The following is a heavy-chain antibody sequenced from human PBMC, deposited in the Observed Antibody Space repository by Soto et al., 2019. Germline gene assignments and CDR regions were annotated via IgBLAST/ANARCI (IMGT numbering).Heavy chain of an antibody. D-gene: IGHD2-15*01. CDR2: IRSKAYGGTT. Sequence: GGSLSLSCTASGFTFGDYAMSWFRQAPGKGLEWVGFIRSKAYGGTTEYAASVKGRFTISRDDSKSIAYLQMNSLKTEDTAVYYCTTHLYCSGGSCYYFLEYFQHWGQGTLVTVSS. CDR1: GFTFGDYA. J-gene: IGHJ1*01. V-gene: IGHV3-49*03. CDR3: TTHLYCSGGSCYYFLEYFQH.